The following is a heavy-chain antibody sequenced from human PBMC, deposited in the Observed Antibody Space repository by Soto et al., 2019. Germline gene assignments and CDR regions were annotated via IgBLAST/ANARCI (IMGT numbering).Heavy chain of an antibody. CDR2: IWYDGSNK. J-gene: IGHJ6*02. V-gene: IGHV3-33*01. CDR3: ARDESHDGSYYYYGMDV. CDR1: GFTFSSYG. Sequence: GGSLRLSCAASGFTFSSYGMHWVRQAPGKGLEWVAVIWYDGSNKYYADSVKGRFTISRDNSKNTLYLQMNSLRAEETAVYYCARDESHDGSYYYYGMDVWGQGTTVTVSS. D-gene: IGHD3-10*01.